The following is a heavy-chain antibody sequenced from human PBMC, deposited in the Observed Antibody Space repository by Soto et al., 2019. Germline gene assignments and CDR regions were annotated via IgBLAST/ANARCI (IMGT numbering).Heavy chain of an antibody. D-gene: IGHD6-19*01. J-gene: IGHJ6*02. V-gene: IGHV1-69*13. CDR1: RVAFSKFI. Sequence: SVKVSFKASRVAFSKFIVTWVRQAPGLGLEWVGGIIPIFGTANYAQKFQGRVTITADESTSTSYMEVNNLRSEDTAVYYCAKVRYSSPMGYYYGMDVWGQGTTVTVSS. CDR2: IIPIFGTA. CDR3: AKVRYSSPMGYYYGMDV.